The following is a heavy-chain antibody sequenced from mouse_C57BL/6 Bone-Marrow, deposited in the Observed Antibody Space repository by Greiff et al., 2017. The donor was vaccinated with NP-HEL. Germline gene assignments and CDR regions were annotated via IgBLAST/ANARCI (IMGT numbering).Heavy chain of an antibody. V-gene: IGHV1-54*01. CDR3: ARQVYGYYDY. D-gene: IGHD2-3*01. Sequence: QVQLQQSGAELVRPGTSVKVSCKASGYAFTNYLIEWVKQRPGQGLEWIGVINPGSGGTNYNEKFKGKATLTADKSSSSAYMQLSSLTSEDSAVYFCARQVYGYYDYWGQGTTLTVSS. CDR2: INPGSGGT. CDR1: GYAFTNYL. J-gene: IGHJ2*01.